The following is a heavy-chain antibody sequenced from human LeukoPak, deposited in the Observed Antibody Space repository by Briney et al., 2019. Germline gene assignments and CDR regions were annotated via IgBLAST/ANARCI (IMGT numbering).Heavy chain of an antibody. Sequence: PETLSLTCTVSGASLSDFCWSWVRQPPGKRLEWIGYSYYSGNSNYYPSNYNPYLIGRVTISVDTPKNQISLKLTSVTAADTAIYYCARGGLYDSSGYRYPEGNFDYWGEGMLVTVSS. V-gene: IGHV4-59*01. D-gene: IGHD3-22*01. CDR3: ARGGLYDSSGYRYPEGNFDY. J-gene: IGHJ4*02. CDR2: SYYSGNS. CDR1: GASLSDFC.